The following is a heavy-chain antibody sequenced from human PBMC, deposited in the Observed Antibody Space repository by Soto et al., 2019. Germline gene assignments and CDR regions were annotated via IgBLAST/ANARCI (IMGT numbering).Heavy chain of an antibody. D-gene: IGHD5-18*01. Sequence: GGSLRLSCVVSGFTFSTYSMTWVRQAPGKGLEWVSYISSDSSVIYYADSVKGRFTIYRDNAKKSLYLQMNSLRDEDTAVYYCARGRLWSFDFWGQGTLVTVSS. V-gene: IGHV3-48*02. CDR2: ISSDSSVI. CDR1: GFTFSTYS. CDR3: ARGRLWSFDF. J-gene: IGHJ4*02.